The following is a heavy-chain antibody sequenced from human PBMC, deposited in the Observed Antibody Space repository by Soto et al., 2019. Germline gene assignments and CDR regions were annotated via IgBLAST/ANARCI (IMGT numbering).Heavy chain of an antibody. CDR2: LGPAGDT. V-gene: IGHV3-13*01. D-gene: IGHD6-19*01. Sequence: EVQLVESGGALVQPGGSLRLSCAASGFILSGYDIHWVRQATGKGLEWVSALGPAGDTYYPGSLKGRLTIARESAKNSLYLQMNSLSPGDTAVYYCARVRSSGWLGGLDVWGQGTTVTVSS. CDR3: ARVRSSGWLGGLDV. J-gene: IGHJ6*02. CDR1: GFILSGYD.